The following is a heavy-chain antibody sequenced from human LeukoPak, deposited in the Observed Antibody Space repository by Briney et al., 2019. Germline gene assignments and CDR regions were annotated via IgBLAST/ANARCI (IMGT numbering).Heavy chain of an antibody. Sequence: GGSLRLSCAASGFTFSSYAMSWVRQAPGKGLEWASAISGSGGSTYYADSVKGRFTISRDNSKNTLYLQMNSLRAEDTAVYYCAKASNYYGSGSYYSFWGQGTLVTVSS. D-gene: IGHD3-10*01. CDR2: ISGSGGST. CDR1: GFTFSSYA. V-gene: IGHV3-23*01. CDR3: AKASNYYGSGSYYSF. J-gene: IGHJ4*02.